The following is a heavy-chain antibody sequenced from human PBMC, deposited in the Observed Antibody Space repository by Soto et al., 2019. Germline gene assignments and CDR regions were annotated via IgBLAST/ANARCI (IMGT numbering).Heavy chain of an antibody. V-gene: IGHV4-59*08. CDR3: ARHISSGTNVAAIRSFDP. CDR1: GGSISSYY. CDR2: IYYSGST. D-gene: IGHD1-7*01. J-gene: IGHJ5*02. Sequence: QVQLQESGPGLVKPSETLSLTCTVSGGSISSYYWSWIRQPPGKGLEWIGYIYYSGSTNYNPSLKSRITISSATSKTQVSLKLSSVTAADTALYYCARHISSGTNVAAIRSFDPWGQGTLVAVSS.